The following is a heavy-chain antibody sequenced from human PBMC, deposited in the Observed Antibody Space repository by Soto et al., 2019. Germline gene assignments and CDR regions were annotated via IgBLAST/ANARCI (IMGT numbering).Heavy chain of an antibody. Sequence: GGSLRLSCAASGFSFSSYVMHLVRQAPGRGLEWVTVISNDGNRKYYGESVKGRFSVSRDNNKDTLYLQMNSLRPEDTGVYYCAKDRRQLSALDMWGQGTTVTVSS. V-gene: IGHV3-30*18. D-gene: IGHD6-6*01. J-gene: IGHJ3*02. CDR3: AKDRRQLSALDM. CDR2: ISNDGNRK. CDR1: GFSFSSYV.